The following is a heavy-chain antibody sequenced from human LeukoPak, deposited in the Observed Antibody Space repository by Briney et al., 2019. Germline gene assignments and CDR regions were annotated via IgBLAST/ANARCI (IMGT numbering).Heavy chain of an antibody. CDR2: IYSGGRT. V-gene: IGHV3-53*01. CDR1: GFTVSSNY. J-gene: IGHJ6*02. D-gene: IGHD5-12*01. CDR3: AIGSKDDDYYGMDV. Sequence: GGSLRLSCAASGFTVSSNYMTWVRQAPGKGLEWVSVIYSGGRTYYADSVKGRFTISRDKSKNTVYVQMSSLRTEDTAVYYCAIGSKDDDYYGMDVWGQGTTVTVSS.